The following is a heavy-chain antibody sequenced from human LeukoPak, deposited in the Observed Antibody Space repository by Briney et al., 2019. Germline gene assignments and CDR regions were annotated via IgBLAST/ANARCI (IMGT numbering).Heavy chain of an antibody. J-gene: IGHJ5*02. CDR1: GGSTSSGGYY. Sequence: SETLSLTCIVSGGSTSSGGYYWNWIRQHPGKGLEWIGYIHNSGTTYYNPSLKSRLAISVDTSKNQFSLKLSSVTAADTAVYYCARELTGGDNFWSGSPRTNWFDPWGQGTLVTVSS. D-gene: IGHD3-3*01. V-gene: IGHV4-31*03. CDR2: IHNSGTT. CDR3: ARELTGGDNFWSGSPRTNWFDP.